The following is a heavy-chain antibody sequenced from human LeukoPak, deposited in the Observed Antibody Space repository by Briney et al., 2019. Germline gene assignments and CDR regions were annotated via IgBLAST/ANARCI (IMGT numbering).Heavy chain of an antibody. Sequence: GASVKVSCKASGYTFTSYGISWVRQAPGQGLEWMGWISAYNGNTNYAQKLQGRVTMTTDTSTSTAYMELRSLRSDDTAVYYCARGGGTTVVTPVYYYYMDDWGKGTTVTVSS. CDR3: ARGGGTTVVTPVYYYYMDD. V-gene: IGHV1-18*01. CDR2: ISAYNGNT. D-gene: IGHD4-23*01. J-gene: IGHJ6*03. CDR1: GYTFTSYG.